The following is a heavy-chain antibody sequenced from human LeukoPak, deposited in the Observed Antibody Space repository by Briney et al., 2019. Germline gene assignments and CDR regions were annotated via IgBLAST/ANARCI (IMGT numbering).Heavy chain of an antibody. CDR2: ISSSGSTI. D-gene: IGHD3-10*02. J-gene: IGHJ6*04. CDR3: AELGITMIGGV. Sequence: GALRLSCAASGFTFTTYWMSWVRQAPGKGLEWVSYISSSGSTIYYADSVKGRFTISRDNAKNSLYLQMNSLRAEDTAVYYCAELGITMIGGVWGKGTTVTISS. V-gene: IGHV3-48*04. CDR1: GFTFTTYW.